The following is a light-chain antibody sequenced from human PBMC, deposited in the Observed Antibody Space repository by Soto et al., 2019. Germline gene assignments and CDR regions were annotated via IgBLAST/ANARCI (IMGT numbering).Light chain of an antibody. V-gene: IGKV3-15*01. CDR2: GAS. CDR1: QSVSGN. Sequence: EIVMTQSPATLSVSPGDRATLSCRASQSVSGNLAWYQQKPGQAPRLLIYGASTRATGIPARFSGSGSGTVFTLTISGLQSEDFAVYYCQQYNNWPPWTFGQGTKVEIK. CDR3: QQYNNWPPWT. J-gene: IGKJ1*01.